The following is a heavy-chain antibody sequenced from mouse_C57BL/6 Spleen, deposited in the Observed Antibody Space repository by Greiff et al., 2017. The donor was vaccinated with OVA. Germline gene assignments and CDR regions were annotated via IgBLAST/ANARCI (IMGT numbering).Heavy chain of an antibody. J-gene: IGHJ2*01. CDR1: GYTFTDYY. CDR2: INPNNGGT. D-gene: IGHD2-3*01. Sequence: EVQLQQSGPELVKPGASVKISCKASGYTFTDYYMNWVKQSHGKSLEWIGDINPNNGGTSYNQKFKGKATLTVDKSSSTAYMELRSLTSEDSAVYYCAREGGYYRGFYYWGQGTTLTVSS. CDR3: AREGGYYRGFYY. V-gene: IGHV1-26*01.